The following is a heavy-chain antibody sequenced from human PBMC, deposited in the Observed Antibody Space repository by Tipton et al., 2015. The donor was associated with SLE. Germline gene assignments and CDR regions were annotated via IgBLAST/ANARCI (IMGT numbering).Heavy chain of an antibody. V-gene: IGHV4-39*07. J-gene: IGHJ6*02. CDR2: INHSGST. Sequence: TLSLTCTVSGGSISSGSYYWSWIRQPPGKGLEWIGEINHSGSTNYNPSLKSRVTISVDTSKNQFSLKLSSVTAADTAVYYCARGYGMDVWGQGTTVTVSS. CDR3: ARGYGMDV. CDR1: GGSISSGSYY.